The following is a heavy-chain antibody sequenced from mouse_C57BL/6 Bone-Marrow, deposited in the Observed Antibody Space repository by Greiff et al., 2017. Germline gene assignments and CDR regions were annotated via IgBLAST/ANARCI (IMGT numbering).Heavy chain of an antibody. CDR2: IYPRSGNT. CDR1: GYTFTSYG. D-gene: IGHD2-4*01. J-gene: IGHJ3*01. Sequence: QVHVKQSGAELARPGASVKLSCKASGYTFTSYGISWVKQRTGQGLEWIGEIYPRSGNTYYNEKFKGKATLTADQSSSTACMELRSLTSEDSAVYCCAGSGYDYDEGTWFAYWGQGTLVTVSA. V-gene: IGHV1-81*01. CDR3: AGSGYDYDEGTWFAY.